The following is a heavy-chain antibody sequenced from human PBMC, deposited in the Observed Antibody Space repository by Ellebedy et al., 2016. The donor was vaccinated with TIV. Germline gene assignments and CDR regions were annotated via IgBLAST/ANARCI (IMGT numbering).Heavy chain of an antibody. CDR1: GFTFSSYA. CDR3: ARHFGY. CDR2: IPYDGNNK. J-gene: IGHJ4*02. Sequence: GESLKISCAASGFTFSSYAMHWVRQAPGKGLEWVAIIPYDGNNKYYADSVKGRFTISRDNSKNTLSLQMNSLRAEDTAVYYCARHFGYWGQGTLVTVSS. V-gene: IGHV3-30-3*01.